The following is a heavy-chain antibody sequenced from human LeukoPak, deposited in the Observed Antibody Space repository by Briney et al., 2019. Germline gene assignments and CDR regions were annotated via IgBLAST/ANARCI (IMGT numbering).Heavy chain of an antibody. D-gene: IGHD2-2*01. CDR3: ARTLFGDQYQLLHNWFDP. J-gene: IGHJ5*02. CDR2: INTDTGNP. V-gene: IGHV7-4-1*02. CDR1: GYTFTNYA. Sequence: ASVKVSCKASGYTFTNYAMDWVRQAPGQGLEWMGWINTDTGNPTYAQGFTRRLVFSLDTSASTAYLQISSLKAEDTAVYYCARTLFGDQYQLLHNWFDPWGQGTLVTVSS.